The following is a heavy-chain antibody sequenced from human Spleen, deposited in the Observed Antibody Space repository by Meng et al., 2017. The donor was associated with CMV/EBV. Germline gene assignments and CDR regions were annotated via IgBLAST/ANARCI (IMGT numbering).Heavy chain of an antibody. CDR1: GFAFRNYA. V-gene: IGHV3-30*04. CDR2: ISFDGNQK. CDR3: ARRQEYYYGMDV. Sequence: GESLKISCAASGFAFRNYAIHWVRQAPGKGLEWVAVISFDGNQKFYAESVQGRFTVSRDNSKNTLYLQMNSLRPEDTAVYYCARRQEYYYGMDVWGQGTTVTVSS. J-gene: IGHJ6*02.